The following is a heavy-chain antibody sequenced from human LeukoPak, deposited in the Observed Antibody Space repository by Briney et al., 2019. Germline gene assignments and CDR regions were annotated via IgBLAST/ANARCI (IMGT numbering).Heavy chain of an antibody. CDR1: GFTFGDYA. CDR2: IRSKAYGGTT. V-gene: IGHV3-49*04. J-gene: IGHJ4*02. CDR3: TYGSGSYYY. D-gene: IGHD3-10*01. Sequence: PGGSLRLSCTASGFTFGDYAMSWVRQAPGKGLEWVGFIRSKAYGGTTEYAASVKGRFTISRDDSKSIAYLQMNSLKTEDTAVYYCTYGSGSYYYWGQGTLVTVSS.